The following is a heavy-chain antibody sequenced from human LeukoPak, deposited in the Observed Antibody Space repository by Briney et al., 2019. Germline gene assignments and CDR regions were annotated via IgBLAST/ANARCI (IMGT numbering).Heavy chain of an antibody. CDR1: GGSISSGSYY. CDR3: ARDSSSWDYYYGMDV. D-gene: IGHD6-13*01. Sequence: SETLSLTCTVSGGSISSGSYYWSWIRQPAGKGLEWIGRIYTSGSTNYNPSLKSRVTISVDTSKNQFSLKLSSVTAADTAVYYCARDSSSWDYYYGMDVWGQGTTVTVSS. J-gene: IGHJ6*02. CDR2: IYTSGST. V-gene: IGHV4-61*02.